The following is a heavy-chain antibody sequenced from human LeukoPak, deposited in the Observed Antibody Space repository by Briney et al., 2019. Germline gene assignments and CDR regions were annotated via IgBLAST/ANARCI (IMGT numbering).Heavy chain of an antibody. CDR1: GFTFSSYW. V-gene: IGHV3-7*01. J-gene: IGHJ6*03. D-gene: IGHD6-19*01. CDR2: IKQDGSEK. Sequence: PGGSLRLSCAPSGFTFSSYWMSWVRQAPGKGLEWVANIKQDGSEKYYVDSVKGRFTISRDNAKNSLYLQMNSLRAEDTAVYYCAREAAVAEEAGVYYYYYYMDVWGKGTTVTVSS. CDR3: AREAAVAEEAGVYYYYYYMDV.